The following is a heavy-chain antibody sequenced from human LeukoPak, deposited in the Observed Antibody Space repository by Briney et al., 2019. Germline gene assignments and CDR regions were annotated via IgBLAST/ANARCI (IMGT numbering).Heavy chain of an antibody. CDR1: GFSVSSNY. CDR2: IYSGGST. Sequence: GGSLRLSCAASGFSVSSNYMSWVRQAPGKGLEWVSVIYSGGSTYYADSVKGRFTISRDNSKNTLYLQMNSLRAEDTAVYYCAKAPGYYYDSSGYYNDYWGQGTLVTVSS. CDR3: AKAPGYYYDSSGYYNDY. V-gene: IGHV3-53*01. D-gene: IGHD3-22*01. J-gene: IGHJ4*02.